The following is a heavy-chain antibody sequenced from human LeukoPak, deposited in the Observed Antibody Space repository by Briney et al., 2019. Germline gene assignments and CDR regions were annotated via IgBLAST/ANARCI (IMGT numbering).Heavy chain of an antibody. CDR1: GYTFTGYY. CDR2: INPNSGGT. V-gene: IGHV1-2*02. D-gene: IGHD3-16*02. Sequence: ASVKVSCKASGYTFTGYYMHWVRQAPGQGLEWMGWINPNSGGTNYAQKFQGRVTMTRDTSISTAYMELSRLRSDDTAVYYCGRDRRLRLGELSLYYWGQGTLVTVSS. J-gene: IGHJ4*02. CDR3: GRDRRLRLGELSLYY.